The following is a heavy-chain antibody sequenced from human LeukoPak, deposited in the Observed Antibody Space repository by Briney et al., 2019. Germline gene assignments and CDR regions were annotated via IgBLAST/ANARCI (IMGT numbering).Heavy chain of an antibody. D-gene: IGHD3-3*01. Sequence: GASVKVSCKASGGTSSSYAISWVRQAPGQGLEWMGGIIPIFGTANYAQKFQGRVTITADESTSTAYMELSSLRSEDTAVYYCARSITIFGVVSPQASAYYYYYMDVWGKGTTVTVSS. V-gene: IGHV1-69*13. CDR3: ARSITIFGVVSPQASAYYYYYMDV. CDR1: GGTSSSYA. J-gene: IGHJ6*03. CDR2: IIPIFGTA.